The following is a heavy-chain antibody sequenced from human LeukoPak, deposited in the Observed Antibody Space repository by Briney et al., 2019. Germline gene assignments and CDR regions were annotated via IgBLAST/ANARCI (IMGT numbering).Heavy chain of an antibody. CDR1: GFTFSSYG. CDR2: IRYDGSNK. J-gene: IGHJ4*02. V-gene: IGHV3-30*02. Sequence: GRSLRLSCAASGFTFSSYGMHWVCQAPGKGLEWVAFIRYDGSNKYYADSVKGRFTISRDNSKNTLYLQMNSLRAEDTAVYYCAKDWFEYSGSYDYWGQGTLVTVSS. CDR3: AKDWFEYSGSYDY. D-gene: IGHD1-26*01.